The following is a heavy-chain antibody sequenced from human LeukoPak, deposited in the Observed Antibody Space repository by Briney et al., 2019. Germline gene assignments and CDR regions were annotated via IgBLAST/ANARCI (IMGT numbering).Heavy chain of an antibody. V-gene: IGHV1-69*13. D-gene: IGHD2-2*01. J-gene: IGHJ4*02. CDR1: GGTFSSYA. CDR2: IIPIFGTA. CDR3: ARSRDIVVVPAAPCDY. Sequence: GASVKVSCKASGGTFSSYAISWVRQAPGQGLEWMGGIIPIFGTANYAQKFQGRVTITADESTSTAYMELSSLRSEDTAVYYCARSRDIVVVPAAPCDYWGQGTLVTVSS.